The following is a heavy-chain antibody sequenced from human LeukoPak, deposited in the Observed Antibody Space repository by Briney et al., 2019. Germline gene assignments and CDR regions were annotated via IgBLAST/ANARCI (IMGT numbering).Heavy chain of an antibody. Sequence: GGSLRLSCAASGFTFSRYSMNWVRQAPGKGLEWVSSISGSSSYIYYADSVKGRFTISRDNAKNSLYLQMNSLRAEDTAVYYCARTVGGMGGSSDYWGQGTLVTVSS. J-gene: IGHJ4*02. V-gene: IGHV3-21*01. CDR2: ISGSSSYI. CDR1: GFTFSRYS. D-gene: IGHD1-26*01. CDR3: ARTVGGMGGSSDY.